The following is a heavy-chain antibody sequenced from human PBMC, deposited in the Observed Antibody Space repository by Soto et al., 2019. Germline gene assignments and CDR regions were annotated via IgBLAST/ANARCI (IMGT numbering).Heavy chain of an antibody. Sequence: ASVWISCKASGYTFTNYGINWVRQAPGQGLEWLGWVSAYNGERRYAQRVQARVIMTTDTSTTTAYMELRSLRSDDTAVYYCSRGTSKTGPGYLWGQGNLVTVSS. D-gene: IGHD4-4*01. CDR2: VSAYNGER. CDR1: GYTFTNYG. CDR3: SRGTSKTGPGYL. J-gene: IGHJ4*01. V-gene: IGHV1-18*01.